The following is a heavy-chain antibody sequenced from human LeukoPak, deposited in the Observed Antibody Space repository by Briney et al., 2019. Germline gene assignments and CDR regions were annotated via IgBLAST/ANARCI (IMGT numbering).Heavy chain of an antibody. V-gene: IGHV1-2*02. CDR2: INPNSGGT. D-gene: IGHD3-9*01. CDR3: ARARAEELIYFVAVWFDP. CDR1: RYTFTGYY. Sequence: ASVKVSCKASRYTFTGYYIHWVRQAPGQGLEWMGWINPNSGGTNYEQQFQARLTMTRDTSISTAYMELSRLRSVDTAVYYCARARAEELIYFVAVWFDPWGQGTLVTVPS. J-gene: IGHJ5*02.